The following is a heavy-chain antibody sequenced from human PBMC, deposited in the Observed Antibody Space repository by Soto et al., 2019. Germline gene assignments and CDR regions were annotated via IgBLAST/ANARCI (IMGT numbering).Heavy chain of an antibody. CDR3: ASRDPGTSVDY. Sequence: XATLSLTCAVSGGSFTSNNWWTWFRQPPGQGLEWIGEIYRTGSTNYNPSLKSRVTISLDKSENQFSLKVTSLTAADTAVYYCASRDPGTSVDYWGQGTLVTVSS. J-gene: IGHJ4*02. CDR2: IYRTGST. V-gene: IGHV4-4*02. D-gene: IGHD1-7*01. CDR1: GGSFTSNNW.